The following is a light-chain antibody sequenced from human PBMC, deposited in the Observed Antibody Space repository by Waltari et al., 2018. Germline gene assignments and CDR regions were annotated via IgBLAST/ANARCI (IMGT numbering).Light chain of an antibody. CDR2: GAS. J-gene: IGKJ1*01. CDR3: QQYNNWPRT. Sequence: EIVMTQSPATLSVCPGERATLSCRASQSGSSNSAWYQQKPGQAPRLRIYGASTRATGIPASFSGRGSGTEFTLTISSLQSEDFAVYYCQQYNNWPRTFGQGTKVEIK. V-gene: IGKV3-15*01. CDR1: QSGSSN.